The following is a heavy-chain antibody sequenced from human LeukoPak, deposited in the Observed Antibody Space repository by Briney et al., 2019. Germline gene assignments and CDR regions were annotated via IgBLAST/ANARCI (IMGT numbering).Heavy chain of an antibody. Sequence: GGSLRLSCAASGFTFSSYSMNWVSQAPGKGLEWVSYISSSSSTIYYADSVKGRFTISRDNAKNSLYLQMNSLGAEDTAVYYCARSCGGDCYQMDYYYYMDVWGKGTTVTVSS. D-gene: IGHD2-21*02. J-gene: IGHJ6*03. CDR3: ARSCGGDCYQMDYYYYMDV. CDR1: GFTFSSYS. V-gene: IGHV3-48*01. CDR2: ISSSSSTI.